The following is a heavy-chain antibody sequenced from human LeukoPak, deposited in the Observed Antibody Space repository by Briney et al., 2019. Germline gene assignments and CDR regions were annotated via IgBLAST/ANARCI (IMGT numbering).Heavy chain of an antibody. V-gene: IGHV4-39*01. CDR1: GFTFSSYG. J-gene: IGHJ5*02. Sequence: GSLRLSCAASGFTFSSYGMSWVRQPPGKGLEWIGSIYYSGSTYYNPSLKSRVTISVDTSKNQFSLKLSSVTAADTAVYYCARAGSGYYNWFDPWGQGTLVTVSS. D-gene: IGHD5-12*01. CDR2: IYYSGST. CDR3: ARAGSGYYNWFDP.